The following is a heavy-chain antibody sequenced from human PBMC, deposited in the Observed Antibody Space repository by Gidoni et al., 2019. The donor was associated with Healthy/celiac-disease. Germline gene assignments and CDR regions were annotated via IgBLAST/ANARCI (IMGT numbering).Heavy chain of an antibody. CDR1: GVTFDDYA. J-gene: IGHJ4*02. CDR2: IGWNSGSI. V-gene: IGHV3-9*01. D-gene: IGHD4-17*01. CDR3: AKGSATVTPFQFDY. Sequence: EVQLVESGGGLVQPGRALRLSCAASGVTFDDYAMHWVRQAPGKGLEWVSVIGWNSGSIGYADSVKGRFTISRDNAKNSLYLQMNSLRAEDTALYYCAKGSATVTPFQFDYWGQGTLVTVSS.